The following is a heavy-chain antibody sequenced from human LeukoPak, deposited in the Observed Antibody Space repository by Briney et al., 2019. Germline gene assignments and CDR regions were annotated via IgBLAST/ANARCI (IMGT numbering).Heavy chain of an antibody. CDR3: ARIIDSSGYYSDYFDY. J-gene: IGHJ4*02. Sequence: ASVKVSCKASGGTFSSYAISWVRQAPGQGLEWMGGIIPIFGTANYAQKFQGRVTITADESTSTAYMELSSLRSEDTAVYYCARIIDSSGYYSDYFDYWSQGTLVTVSS. D-gene: IGHD3-22*01. CDR1: GGTFSSYA. CDR2: IIPIFGTA. V-gene: IGHV1-69*13.